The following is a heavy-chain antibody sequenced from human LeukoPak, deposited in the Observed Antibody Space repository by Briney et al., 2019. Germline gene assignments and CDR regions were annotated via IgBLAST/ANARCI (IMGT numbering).Heavy chain of an antibody. CDR3: AIHSSSPPGGY. J-gene: IGHJ4*02. D-gene: IGHD6-6*01. V-gene: IGHV3-23*01. CDR1: GFTFSSYA. Sequence: GGSLRLSCAASGFTFSSYAMSWVRQAPGKGLEWVSAISGSGGSTYYADSVKGRFTISRDNSKNTLYLQMNSLRAEDTAVYYCAIHSSSPPGGYWGQGTLVTVSS. CDR2: ISGSGGST.